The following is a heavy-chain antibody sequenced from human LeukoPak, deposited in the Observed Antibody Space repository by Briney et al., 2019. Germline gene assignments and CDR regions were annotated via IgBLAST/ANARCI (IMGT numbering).Heavy chain of an antibody. D-gene: IGHD7-27*01. V-gene: IGHV3-30-3*01. CDR1: GFTFSSYA. J-gene: IGHJ4*02. CDR2: ISYDGSNK. Sequence: PGGSLSLSCAASGFTFSSYAMHWVRQAPGKGLEWVAVISYDGSNKYYADSVKGRFTISRDNSKNTLYLQMNSLRAEDTAVYYCARDPNWGFDYWGQGTLVTVSS. CDR3: ARDPNWGFDY.